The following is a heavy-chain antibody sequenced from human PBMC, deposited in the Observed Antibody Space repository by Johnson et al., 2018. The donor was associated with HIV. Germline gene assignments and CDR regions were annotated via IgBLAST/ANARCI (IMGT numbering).Heavy chain of an antibody. CDR1: GFTFSNAW. Sequence: QLVESGGGLVQPGGSLRLSCAASGFTFSNAWMSWVRQAPGKGLEWVGRIKSKTDGGTTDYAAPVKGRFTISRDDSKNTLYLQMNSLKTEDTAVYYCTTDSSVYPGAFDIWGQGTMVTVSS. J-gene: IGHJ3*02. V-gene: IGHV3-15*01. CDR3: TTDSSVYPGAFDI. D-gene: IGHD3-22*01. CDR2: IKSKTDGGTT.